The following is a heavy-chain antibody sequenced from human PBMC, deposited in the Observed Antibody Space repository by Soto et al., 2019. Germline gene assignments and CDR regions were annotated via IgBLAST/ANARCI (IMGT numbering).Heavy chain of an antibody. V-gene: IGHV2-5*02. CDR3: AHRLSIAARNNWFDP. Sequence: QITLKESGPTLVKPTQTLTLTCTFSGFSLSTSGVGVGWIRQPPGKALEWLALIYWDDDKRYSPSLKSRLTITKDTSKNQVVLTMTNMDPVDTATYYGAHRLSIAARNNWFDPWGQGTLVTVSS. D-gene: IGHD6-6*01. CDR2: IYWDDDK. J-gene: IGHJ5*02. CDR1: GFSLSTSGVG.